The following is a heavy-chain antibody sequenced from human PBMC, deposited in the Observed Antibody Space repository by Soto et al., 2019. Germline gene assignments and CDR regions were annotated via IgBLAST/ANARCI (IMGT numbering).Heavy chain of an antibody. J-gene: IGHJ4*02. Sequence: VQLLESGGDLVQRGGSLRLSCAASGFTFSGYGMSWVRQAPGKGLEWVSSITSSGSNTYYVDSVKCRFTISSDNSKNTLYLQMNSLTVEDTAVYYCAKEQGRVAAALDYWGQGTLVTVSS. V-gene: IGHV3-23*01. CDR2: ITSSGSNT. CDR3: AKEQGRVAAALDY. D-gene: IGHD6-13*01. CDR1: GFTFSGYG.